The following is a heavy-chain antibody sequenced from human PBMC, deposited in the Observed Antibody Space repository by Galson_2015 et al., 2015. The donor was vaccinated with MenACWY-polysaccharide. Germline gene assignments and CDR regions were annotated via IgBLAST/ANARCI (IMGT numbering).Heavy chain of an antibody. V-gene: IGHV4-31*03. D-gene: IGHD3-16*01. Sequence: TLSLACTVSGGSITSGGYFWSWIRQHPGKGLEWIASISYDGGTYYNPSLKSRVTISVDTPNNQFSLKLNSVTAADTAVYYCARGGRAVSNRNWFDPWVQGTLVTVSS. CDR1: GGSITSGGYF. J-gene: IGHJ5*02. CDR3: ARGGRAVSNRNWFDP. CDR2: ISYDGGT.